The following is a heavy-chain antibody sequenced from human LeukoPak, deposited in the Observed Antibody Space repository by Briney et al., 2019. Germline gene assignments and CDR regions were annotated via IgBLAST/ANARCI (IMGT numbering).Heavy chain of an antibody. V-gene: IGHV5-51*01. CDR3: ARPTIVDYYDSSGYYIDY. J-gene: IGHJ4*02. Sequence: GESLKISCKGSGYSFTSYWIGWVRQMPGKGLEWMGIIHPGDSDTRYSPSFQGQVTISADKSISTAYLQWSSLKASDTAMYYCARPTIVDYYDSSGYYIDYWGQGTLVTVSS. D-gene: IGHD3-22*01. CDR1: GYSFTSYW. CDR2: IHPGDSDT.